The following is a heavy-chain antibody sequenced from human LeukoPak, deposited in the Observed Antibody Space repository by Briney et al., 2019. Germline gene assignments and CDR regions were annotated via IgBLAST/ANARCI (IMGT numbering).Heavy chain of an antibody. D-gene: IGHD4-17*01. CDR1: GYTFTSYD. Sequence: ASVKVSCKASGYTFTSYDINWVRQATGQGLEWMGWMNPNSGNTGYAQKFQGRVTMARNTSISTAYMELSSLRSEDTAVYYCATASTTVNDAFDIWGQGTMVTVSS. V-gene: IGHV1-8*01. CDR2: MNPNSGNT. J-gene: IGHJ3*02. CDR3: ATASTTVNDAFDI.